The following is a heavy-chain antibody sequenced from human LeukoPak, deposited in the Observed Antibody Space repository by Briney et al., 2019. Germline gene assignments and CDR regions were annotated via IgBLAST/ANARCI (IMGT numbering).Heavy chain of an antibody. CDR3: ARVPGYYHYYGMDV. J-gene: IGHJ6*02. CDR1: GGSISSYY. CDR2: THYSGTT. V-gene: IGHV4-59*01. Sequence: SETLSLTCTVSGGSISSYYWSWIRQPPGKGLEWIGYTHYSGTTTYNPTLKSRVTISIDTSKSQFSLKLSSVTAADTAVYYCARVPGYYHYYGMDVWGQGTTVTVSS.